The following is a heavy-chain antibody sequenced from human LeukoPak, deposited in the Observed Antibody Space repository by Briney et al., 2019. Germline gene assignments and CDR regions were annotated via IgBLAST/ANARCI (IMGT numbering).Heavy chain of an antibody. CDR3: ARDEVGIAAATGYYYYYMDV. D-gene: IGHD6-25*01. CDR2: ISSSSSYI. CDR1: GFTFSNYN. V-gene: IGHV3-21*01. J-gene: IGHJ6*03. Sequence: GGSLRLSCAASGFTFSNYNMNWVRQAPGKGLEWVSSISSSSSYIYYSDSVKGRFTVSRDNAKNSRYLQMNSLRAEDTAVYYCARDEVGIAAATGYYYYYMDVWGKGTTVTISS.